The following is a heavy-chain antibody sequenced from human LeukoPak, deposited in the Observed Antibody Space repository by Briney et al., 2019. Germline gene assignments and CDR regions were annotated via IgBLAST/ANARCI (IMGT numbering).Heavy chain of an antibody. Sequence: GRSLRLSCAASGFTFSSYGMSWVRQAPGKGLEWVSAISGGGGSTYYVNSVKGRFTISRDNSKSTLYLQMNSLRAEDTAVYYCAKGAYSGYDWFDNWGQGTLVTVSS. CDR1: GFTFSSYG. CDR3: AKGAYSGYDWFDN. V-gene: IGHV3-23*01. J-gene: IGHJ4*02. D-gene: IGHD5-12*01. CDR2: ISGGGGST.